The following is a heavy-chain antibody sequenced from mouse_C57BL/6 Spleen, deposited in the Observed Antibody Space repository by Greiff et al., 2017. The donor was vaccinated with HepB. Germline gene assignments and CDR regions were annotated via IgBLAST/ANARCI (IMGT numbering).Heavy chain of an antibody. J-gene: IGHJ1*03. D-gene: IGHD2-4*01. CDR1: GYTFTSYW. V-gene: IGHV1-64*01. Sequence: QVQLQQPGAELVKPGASVKLSCKASGYTFTSYWMHWVKQRPGQGLEWIGMIHPNSGSTNYNEKFKSKATLTVDKSSSTAYMQLSSLTSEDSAVYYCARDYYDYDERYFDVWCTGTTVTVSS. CDR3: ARDYYDYDERYFDV. CDR2: IHPNSGST.